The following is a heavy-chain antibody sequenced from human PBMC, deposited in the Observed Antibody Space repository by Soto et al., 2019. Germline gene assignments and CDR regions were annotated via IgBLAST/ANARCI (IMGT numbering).Heavy chain of an antibody. CDR3: ARGPDHSKVGY. D-gene: IGHD4-4*01. CDR1: DGSVTGYC. J-gene: IGHJ4*02. CDR2: IDYNGRA. V-gene: IGHV4-59*02. Sequence: PSETLSLTCSVSDGSVTGYCWSWIRQPPGKGLEWIGCIDYNGRAHYNPSLTSRVTMSLDTSNNHFSLKLSSVTTTDTAVYYCARGPDHSKVGYWGQGTLVTVYS.